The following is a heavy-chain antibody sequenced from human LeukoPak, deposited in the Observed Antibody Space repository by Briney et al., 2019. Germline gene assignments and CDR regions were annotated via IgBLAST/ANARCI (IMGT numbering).Heavy chain of an antibody. Sequence: GGSLILSCVASGFTFSSYSMNWVRQAPGKGLEWVSSISSSSSYIYYADSVKGRFTISRDNAKNSLYLQMNSLRAEDTAVYYCARGDRDLYCSSTSCYPVLGGQGTLVTVSS. CDR3: ARGDRDLYCSSTSCYPVL. J-gene: IGHJ4*02. V-gene: IGHV3-21*01. CDR2: ISSSSSYI. D-gene: IGHD2-2*01. CDR1: GFTFSSYS.